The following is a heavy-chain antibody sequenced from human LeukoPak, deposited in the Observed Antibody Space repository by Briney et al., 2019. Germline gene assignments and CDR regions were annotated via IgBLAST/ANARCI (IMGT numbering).Heavy chain of an antibody. J-gene: IGHJ4*02. V-gene: IGHV3-7*01. CDR3: ARNRYAAMAPSY. Sequence: GGSLRLSCAAPGFTFSSYWMSWVRQAPGKGLEWVANIKQDGSEKYYVDSVKGRFTISRDNAKNSLYLQMNSLRAEDTAVYYCARNRYAAMAPSYWGQGTLVTVSS. D-gene: IGHD5-18*01. CDR1: GFTFSSYW. CDR2: IKQDGSEK.